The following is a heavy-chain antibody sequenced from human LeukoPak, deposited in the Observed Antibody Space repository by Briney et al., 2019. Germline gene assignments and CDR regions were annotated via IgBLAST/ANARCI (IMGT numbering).Heavy chain of an antibody. Sequence: SETLSLTCTVSGGSISSSGYYWAWIRQPPGKGLECIGSIFYSGNTNYNPSLKSRVTISLDTSKNQFSLKVTSVTAADTAVYYCAKIEDSGYDYRGWFDPWGQGTLVTVSS. CDR3: AKIEDSGYDYRGWFDP. V-gene: IGHV4-39*07. D-gene: IGHD5-12*01. CDR2: IFYSGNT. J-gene: IGHJ5*02. CDR1: GGSISSSGYY.